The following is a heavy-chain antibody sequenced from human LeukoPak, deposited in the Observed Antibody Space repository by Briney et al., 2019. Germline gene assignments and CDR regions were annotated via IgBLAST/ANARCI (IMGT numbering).Heavy chain of an antibody. CDR2: ISWNSGSM. J-gene: IGHJ4*02. V-gene: IGHV3-9*01. CDR3: AKDGDKYSWNPNNFDY. Sequence: PGRSLRLSCAASGFTFDDYAMHWVRQAPGKGLEWVSGISWNSGSMDYADSVKGRFTISRDNSKNTLDLQMNSLRAEDTAVYYCAKDGDKYSWNPNNFDYWGQGTPVTVSS. D-gene: IGHD1-20*01. CDR1: GFTFDDYA.